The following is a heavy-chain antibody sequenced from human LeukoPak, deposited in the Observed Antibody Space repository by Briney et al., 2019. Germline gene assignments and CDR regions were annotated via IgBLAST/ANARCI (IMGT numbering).Heavy chain of an antibody. J-gene: IGHJ4*02. D-gene: IGHD6-13*01. Sequence: PGGSLRLSCAASGFTVSSNYMSWVRQAPGKGLEGVANIKRDGSEKYYVDSVKGRFTISRDNAKNSLYLQMNSLRTEDTAVYYCARGRGSWYGVYFDYWGQGTLVTVSS. V-gene: IGHV3-7*01. CDR3: ARGRGSWYGVYFDY. CDR2: IKRDGSEK. CDR1: GFTVSSNY.